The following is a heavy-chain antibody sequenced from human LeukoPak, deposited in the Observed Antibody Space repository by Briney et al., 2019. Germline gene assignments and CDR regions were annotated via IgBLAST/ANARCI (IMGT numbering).Heavy chain of an antibody. V-gene: IGHV1-8*01. J-gene: IGHJ6*04. Sequence: VASVKVSCKASGYTFTNYDIHWVRQAAGHGLEWMGWMNPNGAHTGHAQKFQGRVTMTRDTSTSTVYMELSSLRSEDTAVYYCARASITIFADVWGKGTTVTVSS. CDR2: MNPNGAHT. CDR1: GYTFTNYD. CDR3: ARASITIFADV. D-gene: IGHD3-3*01.